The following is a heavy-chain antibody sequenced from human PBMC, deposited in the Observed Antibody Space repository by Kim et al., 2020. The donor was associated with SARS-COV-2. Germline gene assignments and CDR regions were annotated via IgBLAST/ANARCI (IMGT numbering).Heavy chain of an antibody. CDR1: GGSFSGYY. J-gene: IGHJ6*02. V-gene: IGHV4-34*01. CDR3: ARRRLYRGGIVVVPAAKDGRDG. Sequence: SETLSLTCAVYGGSFSGYYWSWIRQPPGKGLEWIGELNHSGSTNYNPSLKSRVTISVDTSKNQFSLKLSSVTAADTAVYYCARRRLYRGGIVVVPAAKDGRDGWGQGTTVTVSS. D-gene: IGHD2-2*01. CDR2: LNHSGST.